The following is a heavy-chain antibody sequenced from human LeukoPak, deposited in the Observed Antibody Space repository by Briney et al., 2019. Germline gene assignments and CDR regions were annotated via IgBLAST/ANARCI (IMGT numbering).Heavy chain of an antibody. Sequence: SVKVSCTASGGTFSSYAISWVRQAPGQGLEWMGGIIPIFGTANYAQKFQGRVTITADESTSTAYMELSSLRSEDTAVYYCASTRSYYDSSGYYGYWGQGTLVTVSS. CDR1: GGTFSSYA. CDR3: ASTRSYYDSSGYYGY. J-gene: IGHJ4*02. CDR2: IIPIFGTA. D-gene: IGHD3-22*01. V-gene: IGHV1-69*13.